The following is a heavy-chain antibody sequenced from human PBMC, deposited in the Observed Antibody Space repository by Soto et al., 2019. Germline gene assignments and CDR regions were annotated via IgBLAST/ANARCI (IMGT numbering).Heavy chain of an antibody. CDR3: AGNPYVRGNYFFFDP. D-gene: IGHD3-10*02. V-gene: IGHV4-4*07. J-gene: IGHJ5*02. CDR2: IYIRGSP. CDR1: GTYVTSFS. Sequence: SLTCAVSGTYVTSFSWIWVRQPPGRGLEWVGRIYIRGSPNYNPSLEGRITMSIDTSKNEVSLKLRSVTAADTAIYFCAGNPYVRGNYFFFDPWGRGSLVTVSS.